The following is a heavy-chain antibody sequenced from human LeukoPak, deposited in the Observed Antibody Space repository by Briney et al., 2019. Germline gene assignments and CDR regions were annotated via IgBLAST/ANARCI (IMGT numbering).Heavy chain of an antibody. D-gene: IGHD3-3*01. J-gene: IGHJ4*02. V-gene: IGHV3-21*01. CDR1: GIIFSSYS. CDR3: AVTYYDFWSGYSY. CDR2: ISSSSSYI. Sequence: GGSLRLSCAASGIIFSSYSMNWVRQAPGKGLEWVSSISSSSSYIYYADSVKGRFTISRDNAKNSLYLQMNSLRAEDTAVYYCAVTYYDFWSGYSYWGQGTLVTVSS.